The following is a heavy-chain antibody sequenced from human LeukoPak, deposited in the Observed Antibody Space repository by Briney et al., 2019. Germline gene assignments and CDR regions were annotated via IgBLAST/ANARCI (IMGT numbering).Heavy chain of an antibody. Sequence: SETLSLTCAVYGGSFSGYYWSWIRQPPGRGLEWIGEINHSGSTNHNPSLKSRVTISVDTSKNQFSLKLSSVTAADTAVYYCARGFGRVVPAANGNWYFDLWGRGTLVTVSS. V-gene: IGHV4-34*01. D-gene: IGHD2-2*01. CDR2: INHSGST. J-gene: IGHJ2*01. CDR1: GGSFSGYY. CDR3: ARGFGRVVPAANGNWYFDL.